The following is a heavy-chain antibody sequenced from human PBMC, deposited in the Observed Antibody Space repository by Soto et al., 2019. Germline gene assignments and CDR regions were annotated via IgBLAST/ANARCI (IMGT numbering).Heavy chain of an antibody. CDR2: ISYDGSNK. Sequence: PGGSLRLSCAASGFNFSSYGMHWVRQAPGKGLEWVAVISYDGSNKYYADSVKGRFTISRDNSKNTLYLQMNSLRAEDTAVYYCAKAVFPYCSSTSCPHYYYYMDVWGKGTTVTVSS. CDR3: AKAVFPYCSSTSCPHYYYYMDV. CDR1: GFNFSSYG. V-gene: IGHV3-30*18. D-gene: IGHD2-2*01. J-gene: IGHJ6*03.